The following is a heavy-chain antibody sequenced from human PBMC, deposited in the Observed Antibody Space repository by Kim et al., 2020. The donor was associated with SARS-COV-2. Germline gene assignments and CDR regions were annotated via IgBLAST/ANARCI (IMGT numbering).Heavy chain of an antibody. V-gene: IGHV4-34*01. CDR2: INHSGST. CDR1: AGSFSGYY. J-gene: IGHJ2*01. D-gene: IGHD6-6*01. Sequence: SETLSLTCAVYAGSFSGYYWSWSRQPPGKGLEWIGEINHSGSTNYNPSLKSRVTISVDTSKNQFSLKLSSVTAAATAVYYCARAGYSSSSHWYFDLWGRGTLVTVSS. CDR3: ARAGYSSSSHWYFDL.